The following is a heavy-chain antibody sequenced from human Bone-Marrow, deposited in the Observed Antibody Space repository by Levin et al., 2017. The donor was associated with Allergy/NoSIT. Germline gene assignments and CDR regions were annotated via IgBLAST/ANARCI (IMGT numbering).Heavy chain of an antibody. CDR2: IYWNEDK. Sequence: SGPTLVKPTKTLTVTCTFSGFSLTTVGVGVAWVRQPPGKALEWLAVIYWNEDKRYSPSLERRLTITKDTSKNQVVLSMINMDPVDTGTYFCTHAHYDFGYAMDVWGQGTTVIVSS. J-gene: IGHJ6*02. D-gene: IGHD3-3*01. CDR1: GFSLTTVGVG. V-gene: IGHV2-5*04. CDR3: THAHYDFGYAMDV.